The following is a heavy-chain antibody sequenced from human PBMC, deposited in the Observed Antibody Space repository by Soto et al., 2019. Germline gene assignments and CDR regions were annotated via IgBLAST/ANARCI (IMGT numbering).Heavy chain of an antibody. Sequence: SETLSLTCTVSGGSISSYYWSWIRQPPGKGLEWIGYIYYSGSTNYNPSLKSRVTISVDTSKNQFSLKLSSVTAADTAVYYCTRKGPYYGSGSYWPYYFDYWGQGTLVTVSS. J-gene: IGHJ4*02. CDR1: GGSISSYY. CDR3: TRKGPYYGSGSYWPYYFDY. V-gene: IGHV4-59*01. D-gene: IGHD3-10*01. CDR2: IYYSGST.